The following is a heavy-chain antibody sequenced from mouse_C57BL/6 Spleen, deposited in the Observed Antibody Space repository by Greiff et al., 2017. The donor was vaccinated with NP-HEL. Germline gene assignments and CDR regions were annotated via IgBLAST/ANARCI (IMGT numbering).Heavy chain of an antibody. Sequence: QVQLQQPGAELVKPGASVKLSCKASGYTFTSYWMHWVKQRPGRGLEWIGRIDPNSGGTKYNEKFKSKATLTVDKPSSTAYMQRSSLTSEDAAVYCCAKEKPLPFYFECWGQGTTLTVSS. CDR1: GYTFTSYW. J-gene: IGHJ2*01. CDR2: IDPNSGGT. V-gene: IGHV1-72*01. D-gene: IGHD6-1*01. CDR3: AKEKPLPFYFEC.